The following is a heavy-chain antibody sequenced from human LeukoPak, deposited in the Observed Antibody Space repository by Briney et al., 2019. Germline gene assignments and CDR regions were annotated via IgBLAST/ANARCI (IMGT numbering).Heavy chain of an antibody. CDR2: IIPILGIA. V-gene: IGHV1-69*04. CDR1: GGTFSSYT. Sequence: SVKVSCKASGGTFSSYTISWVRQAPGQGLEWMGRIIPILGIANYAQKFQGRVTITADKSTCTAYMELSSLRSEDTAVYYCAREGGTMVPPRYRFDYWGQGTLVTVSS. J-gene: IGHJ4*02. CDR3: AREGGTMVPPRYRFDY. D-gene: IGHD3-10*01.